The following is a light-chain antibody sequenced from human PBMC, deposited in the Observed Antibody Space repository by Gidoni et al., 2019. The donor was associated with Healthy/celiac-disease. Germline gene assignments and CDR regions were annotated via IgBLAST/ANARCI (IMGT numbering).Light chain of an antibody. J-gene: IGLJ2*01. CDR3: YSTDCSGHHRGV. Sequence: SEELTQPPSVAASPGQTARITCSGDALPKKYAYWYQQKSGQAPVLVLYEDINRPSGIPERFSGSSSGTMATLTISGAQVEDVAYYYCYSTDCSGHHRGVFGGGSTLTVL. V-gene: IGLV3-10*01. CDR2: EDI. CDR1: ALPKKY.